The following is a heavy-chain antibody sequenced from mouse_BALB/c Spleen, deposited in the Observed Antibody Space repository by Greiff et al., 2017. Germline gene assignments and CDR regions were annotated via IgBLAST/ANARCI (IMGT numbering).Heavy chain of an antibody. CDR2: IWAGGST. CDR1: GFSLTSYG. V-gene: IGHV2-9*02. CDR3: AREGSYYFDY. Sequence: VQLQESGPGLVAPSQSLSITCTVSGFSLTSYGVHWVRQPPGKGLEWLGVIWAGGSTNYNSALMSRLSISKDNSKSQVFLKMNSLQTDDTAMYYCAREGSYYFDYWGQGTTLTVSS. J-gene: IGHJ2*01.